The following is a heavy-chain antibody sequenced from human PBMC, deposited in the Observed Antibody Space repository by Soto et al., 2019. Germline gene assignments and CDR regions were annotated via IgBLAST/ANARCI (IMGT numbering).Heavy chain of an antibody. V-gene: IGHV4-30-2*01. CDR3: ARGFHGDSTDWYFDL. CDR1: GASISSYS. Sequence: SETLSLTCTVSGASISSYSWSWIRQPPGKGLEWIGYIYHSGSTYYNPSLKSRVTISVDRSKNQFSLKLSSVTAADTAVYYCARGFHGDSTDWYFDLWGRGTLVTVSS. J-gene: IGHJ2*01. D-gene: IGHD4-17*01. CDR2: IYHSGST.